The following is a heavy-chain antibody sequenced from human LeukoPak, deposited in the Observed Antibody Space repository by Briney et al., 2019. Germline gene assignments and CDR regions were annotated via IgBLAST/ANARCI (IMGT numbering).Heavy chain of an antibody. CDR3: ARGGYSSSWYKRYYYYYMDV. D-gene: IGHD6-13*01. V-gene: IGHV6-1*01. CDR2: TYYRSKWYN. CDR1: GDSVSSNSAA. Sequence: SQTLSLTCAISGDSVSSNSAAWNWIRQSPSRGLEWLGRTYYRSKWYNDYAVSVKSRITINPDTSKNQFSLQLNSVTPEDTAVYYCARGGYSSSWYKRYYYYYMDVWGKGTTVTVSS. J-gene: IGHJ6*03.